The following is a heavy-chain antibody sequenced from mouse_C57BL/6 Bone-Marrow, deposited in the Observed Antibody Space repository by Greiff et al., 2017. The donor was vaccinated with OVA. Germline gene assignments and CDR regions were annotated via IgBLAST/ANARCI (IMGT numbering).Heavy chain of an antibody. CDR1: GFSLTSYG. J-gene: IGHJ3*01. Sequence: VKLVESGPGLVQPSPSLSITCTVSGFSLTSYGVHWVRQSPGQGLEWLGVIWSGGSTDYNAAFISSLTISTDNSKSQVFFIMNRLQADDTAIYYCGRDDYESFAYWGQGTLVTVSA. CDR3: GRDDYESFAY. D-gene: IGHD2-4*01. V-gene: IGHV2-2*01. CDR2: IWSGGST.